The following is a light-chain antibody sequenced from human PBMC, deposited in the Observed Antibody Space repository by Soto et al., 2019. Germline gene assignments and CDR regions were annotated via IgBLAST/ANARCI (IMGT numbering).Light chain of an antibody. J-gene: IGKJ1*01. CDR2: DAS. CDR1: QDISSY. CDR3: QQYDRLPRT. V-gene: IGKV1-33*01. Sequence: DIQITQSPSSLSASVLYRVTITCQASQDISSYLAWYQQKPGKAPKLLIYDASNLETGVPSRFSGSGSGTDFTFTISSLQPEDIATYYCQQYDRLPRTFGQGTKVDIK.